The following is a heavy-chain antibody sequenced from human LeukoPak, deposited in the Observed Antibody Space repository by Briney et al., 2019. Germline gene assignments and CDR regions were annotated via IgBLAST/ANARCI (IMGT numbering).Heavy chain of an antibody. CDR2: ISPGGPT. J-gene: IGHJ5*02. V-gene: IGHV3-66*02. CDR3: ARGDKQLVFERRKGGFDP. Sequence: GGSLRLSCAASEFSVGSNYMTWVRQAPGKGLEWVSGISPGGPTYYADSVKGRFTISRDNSKNTLYLQMKSLRAEDTALYYCARGDKQLVFERRKGGFDPWGQGTLVTVSS. D-gene: IGHD6-13*01. CDR1: EFSVGSNY.